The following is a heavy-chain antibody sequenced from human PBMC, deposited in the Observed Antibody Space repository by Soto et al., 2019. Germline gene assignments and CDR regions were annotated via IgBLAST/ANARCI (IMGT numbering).Heavy chain of an antibody. CDR3: AKETHMITMVRGVTPYYYGMDV. D-gene: IGHD3-10*01. V-gene: IGHV3-30*18. CDR1: GFTFSSYG. CDR2: ISYDGSNK. J-gene: IGHJ6*02. Sequence: SGGSLRLSCAASGFTFSSYGMHWVRQAPGKGLEWVAVISYDGSNKYYADSVKGRFTISRDNSKNTLYLQMNSLRAEDTAVYYCAKETHMITMVRGVTPYYYGMDVWGQGTTVTVSS.